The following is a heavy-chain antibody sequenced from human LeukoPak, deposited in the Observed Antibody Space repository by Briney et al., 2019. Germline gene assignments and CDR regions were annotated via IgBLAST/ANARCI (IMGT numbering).Heavy chain of an antibody. CDR1: GGSLSGYY. J-gene: IGHJ6*02. CDR2: INHSGST. Sequence: SETLSLTCAVYGGSLSGYYWSWIRQPPGKGLEWIGEINHSGSTNYNPSLKSRVTISVDTSKNQLSLKLSSMTAADTAVYYCARGQHSGYCSSTSCSRPLNYYYYGMDVWGQGTTVTVSS. D-gene: IGHD2-2*01. CDR3: ARGQHSGYCSSTSCSRPLNYYYYGMDV. V-gene: IGHV4-34*01.